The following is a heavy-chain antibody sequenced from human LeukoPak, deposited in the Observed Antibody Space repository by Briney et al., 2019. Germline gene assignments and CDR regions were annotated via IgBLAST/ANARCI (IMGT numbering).Heavy chain of an antibody. D-gene: IGHD6-19*01. CDR3: ARDPNPIRTEVAGTYFGY. Sequence: GESLRLSCAASGFTFSSYAMHWVRQAPGKGLEYVSAISSSGGSTYYANSVKGRFTISRDNSRNTLYLQMGSLRAEDMAVYYCARDPNPIRTEVAGTYFGYWGQGTLVTVSS. CDR1: GFTFSSYA. CDR2: ISSSGGST. J-gene: IGHJ4*02. V-gene: IGHV3-64*01.